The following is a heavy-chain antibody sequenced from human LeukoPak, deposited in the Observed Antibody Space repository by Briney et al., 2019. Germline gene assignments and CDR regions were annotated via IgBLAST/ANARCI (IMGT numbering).Heavy chain of an antibody. J-gene: IGHJ4*02. CDR2: ISYDGSNK. V-gene: IGHV3-30*04. CDR3: ARVSGTGYSSSWYDSPDY. D-gene: IGHD6-13*01. Sequence: QPGRSLRLSCAASGFTFSSYAMHWVRQAPGKGLEWVAVISYDGSNKYYADSVKGRFTISRDNSKNTLYLQMNSLRAEDTAVYYCARVSGTGYSSSWYDSPDYWGQGTLVTVSS. CDR1: GFTFSSYA.